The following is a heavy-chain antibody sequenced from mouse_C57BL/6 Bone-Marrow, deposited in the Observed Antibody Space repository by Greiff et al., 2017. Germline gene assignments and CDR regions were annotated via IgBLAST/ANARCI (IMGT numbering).Heavy chain of an antibody. CDR1: GYTFTSYG. Sequence: QVQLQQSGAELARPGASVKLSCKASGYTFTSYGISWVKQRTGQGLEWIGEIYPRSGNTYYNEKFKGKATLTADKSSSTAYMELCSLTSESSAVDFWARGGSNQYYAMDYWGQGTSVTVSA. V-gene: IGHV1-81*01. CDR3: ARGGSNQYYAMDY. J-gene: IGHJ4*01. CDR2: IYPRSGNT. D-gene: IGHD2-5*01.